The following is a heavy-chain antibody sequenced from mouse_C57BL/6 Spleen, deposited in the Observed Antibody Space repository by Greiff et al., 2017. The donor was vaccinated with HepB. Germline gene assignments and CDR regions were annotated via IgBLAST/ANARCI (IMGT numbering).Heavy chain of an antibody. D-gene: IGHD1-1*01. Sequence: VQLQESGPELVKPGASVKISCKASGYAFSSSWMNWVKQRPGKGLEWIGRIYPGDGDTNYNGKFKGKATLTADKSSSTAYMQLSSLTSEDSAVYVCARLGTTVVRYFDVWGTGTTVTVSS. CDR3: ARLGTTVVRYFDV. J-gene: IGHJ1*03. V-gene: IGHV1-82*01. CDR2: IYPGDGDT. CDR1: GYAFSSSW.